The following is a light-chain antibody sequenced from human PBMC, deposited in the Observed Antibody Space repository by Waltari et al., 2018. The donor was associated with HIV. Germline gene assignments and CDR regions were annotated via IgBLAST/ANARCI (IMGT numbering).Light chain of an antibody. Sequence: DIQMTQSPSSLSASVGARVTITCRARQDISNYLAWYQQKPGKIPKLLIYAASSLHSGVPSRFSGSGSGTDFTLTIGGLQPEDVATYYCQKYDSAPRTFGQGTKVEIK. CDR3: QKYDSAPRT. V-gene: IGKV1-27*01. CDR2: AAS. J-gene: IGKJ1*01. CDR1: QDISNY.